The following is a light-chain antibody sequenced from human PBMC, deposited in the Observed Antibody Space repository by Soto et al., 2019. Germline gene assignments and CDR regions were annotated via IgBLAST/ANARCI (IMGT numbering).Light chain of an antibody. CDR2: GAS. J-gene: IGKJ5*01. V-gene: IGKV3-15*01. CDR3: QQYNNWPPIT. Sequence: EIVMTQSPATLSVSPGERATLSCRASQSVSSSLAWYQQKPGQAPRLLVYGASTRATGVPARFSGSGSGTEFILTLSSLQSEDFSVYYCQQYNNWPPITFGQGTRLEIK. CDR1: QSVSSS.